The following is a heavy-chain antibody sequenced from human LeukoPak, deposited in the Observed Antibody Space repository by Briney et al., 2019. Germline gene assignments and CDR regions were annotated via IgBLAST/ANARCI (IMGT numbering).Heavy chain of an antibody. Sequence: GGSLRLSCAASGFTVSSNYMSWVRQAPGKGLEWVSAISGSGGSTYYADSVKGRFTISRDNSKNTLYLQMNSLRAEDTAVYYCARAGLYGGSGLDYWGQGTLVTVSS. D-gene: IGHD5-12*01. CDR1: GFTVSSNY. J-gene: IGHJ4*02. CDR2: ISGSGGST. CDR3: ARAGLYGGSGLDY. V-gene: IGHV3-23*01.